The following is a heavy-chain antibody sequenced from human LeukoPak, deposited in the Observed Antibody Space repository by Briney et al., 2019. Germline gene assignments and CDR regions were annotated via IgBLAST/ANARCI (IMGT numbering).Heavy chain of an antibody. Sequence: GGSLRLSCAASGFIFSDYAMHWVRQAPGKGLEWVAFIGFDGSDHSYADPVKGRFTISRDNSKNTLYLQMNSLRAEDTAVYYCAKDIRRGYNYGYDQFAYWGLGTLVTVSS. D-gene: IGHD5-18*01. V-gene: IGHV3-30*02. CDR3: AKDIRRGYNYGYDQFAY. CDR1: GFIFSDYA. J-gene: IGHJ4*02. CDR2: IGFDGSDH.